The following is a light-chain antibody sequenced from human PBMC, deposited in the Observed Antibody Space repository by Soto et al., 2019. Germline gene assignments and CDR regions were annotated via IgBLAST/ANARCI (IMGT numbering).Light chain of an antibody. CDR2: GNS. V-gene: IGLV1-40*01. Sequence: QSVLTQPPSVSGAPGQRVTISCTESSSNIGATYGVHWYQQLPGTAPKLLIYGNSNRPSGVPDRFSGSKSGTSASLAITGLQAEDEADYYCQSYDSNLSGWVFGGGTKLTVL. CDR3: QSYDSNLSGWV. J-gene: IGLJ3*02. CDR1: SSNIGATYG.